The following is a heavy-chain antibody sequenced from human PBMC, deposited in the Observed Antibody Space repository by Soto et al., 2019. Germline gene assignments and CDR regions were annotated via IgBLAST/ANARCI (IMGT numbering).Heavy chain of an antibody. CDR1: GFTFSDYY. CDR3: ARDSGYSWYDSSGYCDY. Sequence: GGSLRLSCAASGFTFSDYYMSWIRQAPGKGLEWVSYISSSSSYTNYADSVKGRFTISRDNAKNSLYLQMNSLRAEDTAVYYCARDSGYSWYDSSGYCDYWGQGTLVTVSS. J-gene: IGHJ4*02. CDR2: ISSSSSYT. D-gene: IGHD3-22*01. V-gene: IGHV3-11*05.